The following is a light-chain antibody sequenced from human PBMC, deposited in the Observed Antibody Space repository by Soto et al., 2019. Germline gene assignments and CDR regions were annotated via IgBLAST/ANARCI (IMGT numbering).Light chain of an antibody. Sequence: DIQMTQSPTSLSASVGDRVTITCRASQDIRNFVAWYQQKPGKAPKLLIYAASNRATGIPARFSGSGSGTDFTLTISSLEPEDFAVYYCQQRSNWITFGQGTRLEIK. J-gene: IGKJ5*01. CDR3: QQRSNWIT. CDR1: QDIRNF. CDR2: AAS. V-gene: IGKV1-NL1*01.